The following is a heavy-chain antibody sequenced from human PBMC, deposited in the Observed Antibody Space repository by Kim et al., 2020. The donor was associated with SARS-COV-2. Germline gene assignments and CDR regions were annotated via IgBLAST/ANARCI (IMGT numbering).Heavy chain of an antibody. CDR3: TRHLSGSSWFDY. D-gene: IGHD6-13*01. Sequence: QPPGDELEWIGGIDPSGTTYDNPSLKSRVTLSVETSRNQLSLKLSSVTAADTAVFYCTRHLSGSSWFDYWGQGTLVTVSS. CDR2: IDPSGTT. J-gene: IGHJ4*02. V-gene: IGHV4-39*01.